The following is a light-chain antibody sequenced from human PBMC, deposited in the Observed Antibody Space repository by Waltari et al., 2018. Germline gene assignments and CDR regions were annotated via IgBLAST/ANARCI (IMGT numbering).Light chain of an antibody. J-gene: IGKJ1*01. Sequence: DIVLTQSPDSLAVSLCERATINCKSSQSVLSSSDNKNYLAWYQQKAGQPPKLLIYWASTRESGVPDRFSGSGSGTDFTLTISSLQAEDVAVYYCQQYYTTLWTFGQGTKVEIK. CDR3: QQYYTTLWT. V-gene: IGKV4-1*01. CDR1: QSVLSSSDNKNY. CDR2: WAS.